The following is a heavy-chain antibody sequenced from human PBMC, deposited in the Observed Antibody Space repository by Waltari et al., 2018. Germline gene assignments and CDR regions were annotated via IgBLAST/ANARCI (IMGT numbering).Heavy chain of an antibody. Sequence: QVQLVQSGAEVKKPGASVKVSCKASGYTFTGYYMHWVRQAPGQGLEWRGRINPNSGGTNYAQKFQGRVTMTRDTSISPAYMELSRLRSDDTAVYYCAREKMKVGATNCCAFDIWGQGTMVTVSS. CDR1: GYTFTGYY. D-gene: IGHD1-26*01. V-gene: IGHV1-2*06. J-gene: IGHJ3*02. CDR3: AREKMKVGATNCCAFDI. CDR2: INPNSGGT.